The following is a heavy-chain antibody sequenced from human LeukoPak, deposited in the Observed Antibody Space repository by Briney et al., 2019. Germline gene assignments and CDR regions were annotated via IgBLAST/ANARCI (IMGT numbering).Heavy chain of an antibody. CDR1: GFTVSGNS. D-gene: IGHD1-26*01. J-gene: IGHJ4*02. CDR3: AKDKVPDGKWDIDY. CDR2: IYSGDST. V-gene: IGHV3-53*01. Sequence: PGGSLRLSCAASGFTVSGNSLSWVRQAPGKGLEWVSIIYSGDSTFYADSVKGRFSISRDSSKNALYLQMKSLRAEDTAVYYCAKDKVPDGKWDIDYWGQGTLVTVSS.